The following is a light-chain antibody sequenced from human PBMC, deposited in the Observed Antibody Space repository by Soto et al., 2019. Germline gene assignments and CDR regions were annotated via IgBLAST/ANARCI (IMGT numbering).Light chain of an antibody. V-gene: IGKV1-5*03. J-gene: IGKJ1*01. CDR3: QQYNSYPWT. CDR1: QSISSW. CDR2: KAS. Sequence: DIQMTQSPSTLSASVEDRVTITCRASQSISSWLAWYQQKPGKAPKLLIYKASSLESGVPSRFSGSGSGTEVTLTISSLQPDDFATYYCQQYNSYPWTFGQGTKVEIK.